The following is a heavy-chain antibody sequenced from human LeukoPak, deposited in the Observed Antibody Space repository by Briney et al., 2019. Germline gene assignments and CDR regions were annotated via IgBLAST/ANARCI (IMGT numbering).Heavy chain of an antibody. V-gene: IGHV4-30-4*01. CDR2: IYYSAST. D-gene: IGHD6-19*01. CDR3: ALSAQPWLVRRGLWYFDL. Sequence: SETLSLTCTVSGGPISSGDYYWRWIRQPPGKGLEWIAYIYYSASTYHNPTLNVRVTSSVDTSKDQFSLKLSSVTAAATAVYYCALSAQPWLVRRGLWYFDLWGRGTLVTVSS. J-gene: IGHJ2*01. CDR1: GGPISSGDYY.